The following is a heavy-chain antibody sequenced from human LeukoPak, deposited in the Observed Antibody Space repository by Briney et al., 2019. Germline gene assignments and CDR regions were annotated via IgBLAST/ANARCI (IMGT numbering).Heavy chain of an antibody. D-gene: IGHD3-22*01. V-gene: IGHV4-59*12. Sequence: SETLSLTCTVSGGSISSYYWSWIRQPPGKGLEWIGYIYYSGSTYYNPSLKSRVTISVDTSKNQFSLKLSFVTAADTAVYYCARAKYDSSGYDYFDYWGQGTLVTVSS. CDR3: ARAKYDSSGYDYFDY. CDR2: IYYSGST. J-gene: IGHJ4*02. CDR1: GGSISSYY.